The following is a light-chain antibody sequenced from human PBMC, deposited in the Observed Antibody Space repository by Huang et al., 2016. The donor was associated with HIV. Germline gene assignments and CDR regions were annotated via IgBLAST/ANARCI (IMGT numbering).Light chain of an antibody. CDR2: GAS. Sequence: ELVMTQSPAILSVSPGERATLTCRASQSVSSNLAWYQQKPGLAPRLLIYGASTRATGIPARFSGSGSGTEFTLTISSLQSEDFAVYYCQQYNNWPPWTFGQGTKVEIK. J-gene: IGKJ1*01. CDR3: QQYNNWPPWT. V-gene: IGKV3-15*01. CDR1: QSVSSN.